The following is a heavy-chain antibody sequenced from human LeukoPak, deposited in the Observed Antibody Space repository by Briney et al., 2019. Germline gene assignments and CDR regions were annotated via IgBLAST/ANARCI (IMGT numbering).Heavy chain of an antibody. D-gene: IGHD6-19*01. J-gene: IGHJ6*02. Sequence: GGSLRLSCVASGFTLSSYGMHWVRQAPGKGLEWVAVISYDGSNKYYADSVKGRFTISRDNSQNTLYLQMNSVRAEVTAVNYCARDLEIQNEQWLGRDKYYYYGMDVWGQGTTVTVSS. V-gene: IGHV3-30*03. CDR1: GFTLSSYG. CDR3: ARDLEIQNEQWLGRDKYYYYGMDV. CDR2: ISYDGSNK.